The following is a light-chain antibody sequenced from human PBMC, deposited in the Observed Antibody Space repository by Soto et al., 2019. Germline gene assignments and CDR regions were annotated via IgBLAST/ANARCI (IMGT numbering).Light chain of an antibody. CDR3: QQYGSSPDLIT. Sequence: EIVLTQSPATLSVSPGEKATLSCRASQNVRNTYLAWYQQKAGQAPRLLIYAASSRATGIPDRFSGSGSGTDFTLTITGLEPEDFAVYYCQQYGSSPDLITFGPGTKVVIK. J-gene: IGKJ3*01. V-gene: IGKV3-20*01. CDR1: QNVRNTY. CDR2: AAS.